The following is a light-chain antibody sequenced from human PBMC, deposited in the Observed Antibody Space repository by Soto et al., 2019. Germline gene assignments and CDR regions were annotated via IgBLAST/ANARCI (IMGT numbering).Light chain of an antibody. CDR2: DAS. CDR1: QSVRSGH. J-gene: IGKJ1*01. Sequence: EIVLTQSPGTLSLSPGERATLPCRASQSVRSGHLSWYQQRPGQAPRLLIYDASTRATGIPDRFSGSGSGTDFTLTISRLDPEDFAVYYCRLYGNSRRTFGQGTKVEIK. CDR3: RLYGNSRRT. V-gene: IGKV3-20*01.